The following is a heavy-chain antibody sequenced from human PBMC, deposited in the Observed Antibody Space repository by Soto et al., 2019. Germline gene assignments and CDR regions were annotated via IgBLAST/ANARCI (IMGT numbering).Heavy chain of an antibody. CDR2: IFYSGST. V-gene: IGHV4-59*08. J-gene: IGHJ4*02. D-gene: IGHD3-16*02. Sequence: SETLSLTCTVSGGSISSYYWSWIRQPPGKGLQWIGYIFYSGSTNYNPSLKSRVTISVDTSKRQFSLKLSSVSAADTAVYYCVRQVYIWGSHRSAAYFDFWDQGILVTVS. CDR3: VRQVYIWGSHRSAAYFDF. CDR1: GGSISSYY.